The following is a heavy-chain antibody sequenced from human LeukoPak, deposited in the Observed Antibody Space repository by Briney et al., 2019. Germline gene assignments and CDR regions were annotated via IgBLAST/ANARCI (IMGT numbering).Heavy chain of an antibody. D-gene: IGHD3-16*01. Sequence: GGSLRLSCAASGFIFSSFAMSWVRQGPARGLEWVSSIRGDGETSYADSVKGRLTLSSDSSRNTVYFQLNNLRVEDTAIYYCAKASWVSSTDAVRWGQGTLVTVSS. CDR3: AKASWVSSTDAVR. CDR2: IRGDGET. V-gene: IGHV3-23*01. J-gene: IGHJ4*02. CDR1: GFIFSSFA.